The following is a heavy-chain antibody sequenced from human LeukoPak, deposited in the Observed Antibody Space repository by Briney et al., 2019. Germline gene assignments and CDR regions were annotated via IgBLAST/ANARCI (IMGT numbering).Heavy chain of an antibody. CDR3: ARQAVVAGTTWFDP. CDR2: ISTYNGNT. V-gene: IGHV1-18*01. CDR1: GYTFTSYG. Sequence: ASVKVSCKASGYTFTSYGISWVRQAPGQGLEWMGWISTYNGNTNYAQKLQGRVTMTTDTSTSTAYMELRSLRSDDTAVYYCARQAVVAGTTWFDPWGQGTLVTVSS. D-gene: IGHD2-15*01. J-gene: IGHJ5*02.